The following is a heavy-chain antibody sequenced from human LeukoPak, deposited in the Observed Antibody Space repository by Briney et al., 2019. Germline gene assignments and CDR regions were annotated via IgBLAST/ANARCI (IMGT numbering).Heavy chain of an antibody. V-gene: IGHV4-61*05. D-gene: IGHD2-2*01. J-gene: IGHJ4*02. CDR3: ARSFMGSTDY. CDR2: IYYSGST. Sequence: SETLSLTCIVSGGSISSRSYYWDWIRQPPGKGLEWIGYIYYSGSTNYNPSLKSRVTISVDTSKNQFSLNLSSVTAADTAVYYCARSFMGSTDYWGQGTLVTVSS. CDR1: GGSISSRSYY.